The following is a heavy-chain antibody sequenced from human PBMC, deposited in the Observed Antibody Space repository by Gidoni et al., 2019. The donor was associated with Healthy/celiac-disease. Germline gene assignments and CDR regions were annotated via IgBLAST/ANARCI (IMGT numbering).Heavy chain of an antibody. V-gene: IGHV3-33*01. J-gene: IGHJ3*02. CDR2: IWYDGSNK. Sequence: VQLVESGGGVVQPGRSRRLPCAASGFTFSSYALHWVRQAPGKGLGWVAVIWYDGSNKDYADSVKGRFTISRDNSKNTLYLQMNSLRAEDTAVYYCARDRYCSGGSCYGDGAFDIWGQGTMVTVSS. CDR3: ARDRYCSGGSCYGDGAFDI. D-gene: IGHD2-15*01. CDR1: GFTFSSYA.